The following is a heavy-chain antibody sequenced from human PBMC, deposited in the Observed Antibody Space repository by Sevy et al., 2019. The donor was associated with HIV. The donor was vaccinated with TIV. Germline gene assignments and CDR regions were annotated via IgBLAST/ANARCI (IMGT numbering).Heavy chain of an antibody. V-gene: IGHV1-18*01. J-gene: IGHJ4*02. CDR2: ISAYNGNT. CDR3: ARSVVYDSSGYSDY. CDR1: GYTFTSYG. D-gene: IGHD3-22*01. Sequence: ASVKVSCKASGYTFTSYGISWVRQAPGQGLEWMGWISAYNGNTNYAQMLQGRVTMTTDTSTSTAYMELRSLRSDDTAVYYCARSVVYDSSGYSDYWGQGTLVTVSS.